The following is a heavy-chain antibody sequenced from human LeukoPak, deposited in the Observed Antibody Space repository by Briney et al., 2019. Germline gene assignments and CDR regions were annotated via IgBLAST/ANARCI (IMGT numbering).Heavy chain of an antibody. CDR3: ARDGSLPDGYNLVAFDI. CDR2: ISSSSSYI. CDR1: GFTFSSYS. J-gene: IGHJ3*02. V-gene: IGHV3-21*01. D-gene: IGHD5-24*01. Sequence: GGSLRLSGAASGFTFSSYSMNWVRQAPGKGLEWVSSISSSSSYIYYADSVKGRLTISRDNAKNSLYLQMNSLRAEDTAVYYCARDGSLPDGYNLVAFDIWGQGTMVTVSS.